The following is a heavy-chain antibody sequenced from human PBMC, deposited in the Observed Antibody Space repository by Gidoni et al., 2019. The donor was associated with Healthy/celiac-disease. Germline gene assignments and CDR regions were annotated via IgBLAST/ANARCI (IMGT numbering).Heavy chain of an antibody. CDR1: GFTFEAYT. J-gene: IGHJ2*01. CDR3: AKDGATPSQQWLVRVWYFDL. D-gene: IGHD6-19*01. CDR2: ISWDGGST. Sequence: EVQLVESGVVVVQPGGSLRLSWAASGFTFEAYTMHWVRQAPGKGLEWVSLISWDGGSTYYADSVQGRFTLSRDNSKNSLYLQMNSLRTEDTALYYCAKDGATPSQQWLVRVWYFDLWGRGTLVTVSS. V-gene: IGHV3-43*01.